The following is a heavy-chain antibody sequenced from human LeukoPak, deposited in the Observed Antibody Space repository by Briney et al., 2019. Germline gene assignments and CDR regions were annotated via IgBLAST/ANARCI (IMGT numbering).Heavy chain of an antibody. D-gene: IGHD4-17*01. CDR1: GFTFSSYA. CDR2: ISYDGSNK. Sequence: GGSLRLSCAASGFTFSSYAMHWVRQAQGKGLEWVAAISYDGSNKYYADSVKGRFTISRDNSKNALYLQMNSLRAEATAVYYCAKVRSRVTSAPDGYWGKGTLVTVSS. V-gene: IGHV3-30*18. CDR3: AKVRSRVTSAPDGY. J-gene: IGHJ4*02.